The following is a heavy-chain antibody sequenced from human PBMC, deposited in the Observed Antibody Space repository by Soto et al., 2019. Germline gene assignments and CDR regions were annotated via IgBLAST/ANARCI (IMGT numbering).Heavy chain of an antibody. CDR3: AKDLRTYYYYYGMDV. J-gene: IGHJ6*02. V-gene: IGHV3-74*01. CDR2: INSDGSSE. CDR1: GCIFSDLW. Sequence: GGSLRLSCEASGCIFSDLWMHWVRQAPGTGLVWVARINSDGSSEVYADSVRGRFTISRDNPKNTLFLQMNSLRPEDTAVYFCAKDLRTYYYYYGMDVWGQGTTVTVSS.